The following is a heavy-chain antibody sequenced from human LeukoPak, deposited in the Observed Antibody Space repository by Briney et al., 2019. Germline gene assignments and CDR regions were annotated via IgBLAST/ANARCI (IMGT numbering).Heavy chain of an antibody. V-gene: IGHV4-34*01. CDR2: INHSGST. Sequence: SETLSLTCAVYGGSFSGYYWSWIRQPPGKGLEWIGEINHSGSTNYNPSLKSRVTISVDTSKNQFSLKLSSVTAADTAVYYCARNGGRQQQLDYWGQGTLVTVSS. J-gene: IGHJ4*02. CDR1: GGSFSGYY. CDR3: ARNGGRQQQLDY. D-gene: IGHD6-13*01.